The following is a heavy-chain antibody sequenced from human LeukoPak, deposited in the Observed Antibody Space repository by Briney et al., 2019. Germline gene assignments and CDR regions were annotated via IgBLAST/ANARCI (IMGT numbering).Heavy chain of an antibody. V-gene: IGHV3-21*01. D-gene: IGHD6-13*01. CDR3: ARDNRGSSWSDY. Sequence: PGGSLRLSCAASGFTFSSYSMNWVRQAPGKGLEWVSSISSSSSYIYYADSVKGRFTISRDNAKNSLYLQMNSLRAEDTAVYYCARDNRGSSWSDYWGQGTLVTVSS. CDR1: GFTFSSYS. CDR2: ISSSSSYI. J-gene: IGHJ4*02.